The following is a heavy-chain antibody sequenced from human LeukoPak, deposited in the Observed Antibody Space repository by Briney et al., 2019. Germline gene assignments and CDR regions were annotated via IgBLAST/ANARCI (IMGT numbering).Heavy chain of an antibody. CDR1: GYTFTGYY. CDR2: INPNSGGT. V-gene: IGHV1-2*02. D-gene: IGHD1-26*01. CDR3: ARVSGSYSPPDY. J-gene: IGHJ4*02. Sequence: GASVKVSCKASGYTFTGYYMHWVRQAPGQGLEWMGWINPNSGGTNYAQKFQGRVTMTRDTSISIAYMELSRLRSDDTAVYYCARVSGSYSPPDYWGQGTLVTVSS.